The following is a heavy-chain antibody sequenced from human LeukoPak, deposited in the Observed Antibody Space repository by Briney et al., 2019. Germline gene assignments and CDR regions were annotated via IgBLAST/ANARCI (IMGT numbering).Heavy chain of an antibody. CDR3: AKGFMTTVTWDY. Sequence: GESLRLSCAASGFTFYTYTMYWVRQAPGKGLEWVSAINADGTSTYYADSVKGRFTISRDNSKNTLFVQMNSLRVEDTAVYYCAKGFMTTVTWDYWGQGTLVTVSS. J-gene: IGHJ4*02. CDR1: GFTFYTYT. V-gene: IGHV3-23*01. CDR2: INADGTST. D-gene: IGHD4-17*01.